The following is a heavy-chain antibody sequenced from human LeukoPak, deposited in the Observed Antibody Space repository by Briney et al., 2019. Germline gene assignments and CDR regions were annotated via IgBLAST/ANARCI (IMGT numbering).Heavy chain of an antibody. Sequence: GGSLRLSCAASGFTFDDYAMHWVRQAPGKGLEWVSGISWNSGSIGYADSVKGRFTISRDNAKNSLYLQINSLRAEDTALYYCAKDISSAARPYYFDYWGQGTLVTVSS. D-gene: IGHD6-6*01. J-gene: IGHJ4*02. V-gene: IGHV3-9*01. CDR1: GFTFDDYA. CDR2: ISWNSGSI. CDR3: AKDISSAARPYYFDY.